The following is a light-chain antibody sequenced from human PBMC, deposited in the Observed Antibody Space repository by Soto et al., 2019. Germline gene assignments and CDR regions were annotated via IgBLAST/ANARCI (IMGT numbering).Light chain of an antibody. CDR2: GAS. V-gene: IGKV3-15*01. CDR3: QQYNNWPGT. J-gene: IGKJ2*01. Sequence: EILMTQSPATLSVSPGERATLSCRASQSVSSNLAWYQQKPGQAPRLLIYGASTSATGIPARFSGSGSGTEFTLTISSLQSEDFAVYYCQQYNNWPGTFGQGNKLEIK. CDR1: QSVSSN.